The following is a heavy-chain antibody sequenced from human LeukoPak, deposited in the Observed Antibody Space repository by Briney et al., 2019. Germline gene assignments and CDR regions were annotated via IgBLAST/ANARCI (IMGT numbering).Heavy chain of an antibody. V-gene: IGHV4-30-2*01. D-gene: IGHD3-3*01. J-gene: IGHJ5*02. CDR1: GGSISSGGYY. CDR3: ARHRRITIFGVVRNWFDP. Sequence: SETLSLTCTVSGGSISSGGYYWSWIRQPPGKGLEWIGYIYHSGSTYYNPSLKSRVTIPVDTSKNQFSLKLSSVTAADTAVYYCARHRRITIFGVVRNWFDPWGQGTLVTVSS. CDR2: IYHSGST.